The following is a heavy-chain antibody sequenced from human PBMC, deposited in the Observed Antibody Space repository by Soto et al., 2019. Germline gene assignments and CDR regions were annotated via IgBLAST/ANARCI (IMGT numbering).Heavy chain of an antibody. CDR3: ARDDPSIAARPFDY. CDR2: IYYSGST. V-gene: IGHV4-61*01. CDR1: GGSVSSGSYY. Sequence: SETLSLTCTVSGGSVSSGSYYWSWIRQPPGKGLEWIGYIYYSGSTNYNPSLKSRVTISVDTSKNQFSLKLSSVTAADTAVYYCARDDPSIAARPFDYWGQGTLVTVSS. D-gene: IGHD6-6*01. J-gene: IGHJ4*02.